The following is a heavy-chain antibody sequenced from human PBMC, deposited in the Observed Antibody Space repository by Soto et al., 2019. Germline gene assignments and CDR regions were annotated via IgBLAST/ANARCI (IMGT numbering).Heavy chain of an antibody. V-gene: IGHV3-48*01. J-gene: IGHJ4*02. D-gene: IGHD6-6*01. CDR3: ARSSTFYDY. CDR1: GFTLPGYS. CDR2: ISSSSDTI. Sequence: GGSLRLSCAPSGFTLPGYSMNWVRQAPGKGLEWVSYISSSSDTIYYADSVKGRFTISRDNAKNLLYLQMKSLRAEDTAVYYYARSSTFYDYWGQGTPVTAPQ.